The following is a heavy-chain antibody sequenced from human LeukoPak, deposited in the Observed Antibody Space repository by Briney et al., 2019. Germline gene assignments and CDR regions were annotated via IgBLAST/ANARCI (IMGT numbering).Heavy chain of an antibody. Sequence: ASETLSLTCTVSGGFISSRLYYWGWIRQPPGKGLEGVGSIYYSDHTYYKPSVESRHAMSLDTSKNQFSLGLRSVTAADTAIFCWARLLRLADPSRVYFGYLGPGRLGNVSS. V-gene: IGHV4-39*07. D-gene: IGHD3-9*01. CDR3: ARLLRLADPSRVYFGY. J-gene: IGHJ4*02. CDR2: IYYSDHT. CDR1: GGFISSRLYY.